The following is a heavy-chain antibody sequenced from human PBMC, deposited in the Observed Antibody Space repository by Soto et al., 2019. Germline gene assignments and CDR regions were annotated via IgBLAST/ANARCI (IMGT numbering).Heavy chain of an antibody. CDR3: AKPPTIVLMVYAQYAFDI. V-gene: IGHV3-23*01. CDR2: ISGSGGST. CDR1: GFTFSSYA. D-gene: IGHD2-8*01. J-gene: IGHJ3*02. Sequence: GGSLRLSCAASGFTFSSYAMSWVRQAPGKGLEWVSAISGSGGSTYYADSVKGRFTISRDNSKNTLYLQMNSLRAEDTAVYYCAKPPTIVLMVYAQYAFDIWGQGTMVTVSS.